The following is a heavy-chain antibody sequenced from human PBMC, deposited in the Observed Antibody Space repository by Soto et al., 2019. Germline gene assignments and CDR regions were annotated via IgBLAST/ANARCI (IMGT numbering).Heavy chain of an antibody. J-gene: IGHJ6*03. CDR3: AGRYCPNGVCYTNYYFYIDV. V-gene: IGHV3-23*01. Sequence: EVHLLDSGGGLVQPGGSLRLSCAASGFTFSTYAMTWVRQAPGKGLEWVSTLTPSGGNTYYADSVQGRFTISRDNCMISLYLEMNSLRAEDTAVYYCAGRYCPNGVCYTNYYFYIDVWGEGTTVTVSS. D-gene: IGHD2-8*01. CDR1: GFTFSTYA. CDR2: LTPSGGNT.